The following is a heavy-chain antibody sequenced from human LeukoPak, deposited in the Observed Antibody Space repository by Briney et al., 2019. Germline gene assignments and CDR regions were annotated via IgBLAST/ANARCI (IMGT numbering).Heavy chain of an antibody. CDR1: GFTFSTYS. Sequence: GGSLRLSCAASGFTFSTYSMNWVRQAPGKGLEWVSYISAGGSTIYYADSVQGRFTISRDNAKSSLYLQMNSLRAEDTAVYYCARCGGGDCYSGSSFDIWGQGTMVTVSS. J-gene: IGHJ3*02. CDR3: ARCGGGDCYSGSSFDI. CDR2: ISAGGSTI. V-gene: IGHV3-48*01. D-gene: IGHD2-21*02.